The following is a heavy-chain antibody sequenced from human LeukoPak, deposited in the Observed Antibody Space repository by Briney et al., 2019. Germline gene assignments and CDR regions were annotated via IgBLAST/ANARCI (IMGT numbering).Heavy chain of an antibody. V-gene: IGHV3-9*01. J-gene: IGHJ4*02. CDR2: ISWNSGSI. Sequence: GGSLRLSCAASGFTFDDYAMHWVRQAPGKGLEWVSGISWNSGSIGYADSVKGRFTISRDNAKNSLYLQMNSLRAEDTALYCCAKAYSSSWYYFDYWGQGTLVTVSS. D-gene: IGHD6-13*01. CDR3: AKAYSSSWYYFDY. CDR1: GFTFDDYA.